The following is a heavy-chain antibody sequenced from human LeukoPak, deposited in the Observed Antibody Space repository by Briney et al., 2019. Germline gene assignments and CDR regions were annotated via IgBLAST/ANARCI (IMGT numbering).Heavy chain of an antibody. CDR2: ISAYNGNT. V-gene: IGHV1-18*01. CDR3: ARLYYDILTGYPPLVWFDP. J-gene: IGHJ5*02. Sequence: ASVKVSCKASGYTFTSYGISWVRQAPRQGLEWMGWISAYNGNTNYAQKLQGRVTMTTDTSTSTAYMELRSLRSDDTAVYYCARLYYDILTGYPPLVWFDPWGQGTLVTVSS. D-gene: IGHD3-9*01. CDR1: GYTFTSYG.